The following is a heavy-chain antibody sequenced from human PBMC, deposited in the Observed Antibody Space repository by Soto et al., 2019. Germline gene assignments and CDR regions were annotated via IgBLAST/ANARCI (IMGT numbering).Heavy chain of an antibody. V-gene: IGHV4-4*02. CDR2: IYQGGTT. J-gene: IGHJ3*01. Sequence: SETLSLTCTVSGDSITSTNWFNWFRQAPGKGLEWIVEIYQGGTTNYNPSFKSRVNMSIDTSKSQFSLSLWSLSAADTAVYYCARVRDGTRGPFDVWGQGIMVTVS. D-gene: IGHD3-10*01. CDR1: GDSITSTNW. CDR3: ARVRDGTRGPFDV.